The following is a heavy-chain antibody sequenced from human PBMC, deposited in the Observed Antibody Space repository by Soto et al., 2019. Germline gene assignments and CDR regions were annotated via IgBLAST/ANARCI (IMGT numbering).Heavy chain of an antibody. CDR2: ISGSGGST. D-gene: IGHD4-17*01. CDR3: AKRLTTVTTVFDY. Sequence: GGSLRLSCAASGLTSSTYAMSWVRQAPGKGLEWVSGISGSGGSTYYADSAKGRFTISRDNSKNMLYLQMNSLRAEDTAVYYCAKRLTTVTTVFDYWGQGTLVTVSS. J-gene: IGHJ4*02. V-gene: IGHV3-23*01. CDR1: GLTSSTYA.